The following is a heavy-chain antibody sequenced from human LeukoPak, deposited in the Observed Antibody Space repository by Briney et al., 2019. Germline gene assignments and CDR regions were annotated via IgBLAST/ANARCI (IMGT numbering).Heavy chain of an antibody. V-gene: IGHV3-7*01. CDR1: GFTLSDYY. CDR2: IKEDGSQI. CDR3: AGSSGWLFDY. D-gene: IGHD6-19*01. J-gene: IGHJ4*02. Sequence: GGSLRLSCAASGFTLSDYYMNWVRQAPGKGLEWVANIKEDGSQIYYVDSVRGRFTISRDNAKDSVYLQMNSLRAEDTAVYYCAGSSGWLFDYWGQGSLVAVSS.